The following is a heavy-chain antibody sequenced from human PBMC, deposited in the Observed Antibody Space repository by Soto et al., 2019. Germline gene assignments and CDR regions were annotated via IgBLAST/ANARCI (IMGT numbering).Heavy chain of an antibody. CDR1: GVSINDYY. V-gene: IGHV4-59*01. CDR2: GLRPDYT. Sequence: SETLSLTCTVSGVSINDYYWSWTRQPPGKGLEWIAYGLRPDYTGYNPSLRNRVTISSDTSKNQFSLRLISVTAADTAVYYCVAGPDRAKSAYWGQGTLVTVSS. J-gene: IGHJ4*01. CDR3: VAGPDRAKSAY.